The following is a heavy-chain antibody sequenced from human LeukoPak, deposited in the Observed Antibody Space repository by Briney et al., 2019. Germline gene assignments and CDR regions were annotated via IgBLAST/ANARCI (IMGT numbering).Heavy chain of an antibody. J-gene: IGHJ4*02. CDR3: AKRTH. Sequence: QTGGSLRLSCAGSGFTFNMYGMHWVRQAPGKGLEWMAVISFDGNNIYYADSVKGRFTISRDNSKNTLFLQMNSLRLEDTAVYYCAKRTHWGQGTLVTVSS. V-gene: IGHV3-30*18. CDR2: ISFDGNNI. CDR1: GFTFNMYG.